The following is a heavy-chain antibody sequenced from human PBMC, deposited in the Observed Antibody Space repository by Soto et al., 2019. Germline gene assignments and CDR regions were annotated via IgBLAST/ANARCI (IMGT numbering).Heavy chain of an antibody. CDR3: ARRRGALRILYYYGMDV. J-gene: IGHJ6*02. D-gene: IGHD1-26*01. Sequence: SETLSLTCIVSGGSVSSSSYYWSWIRQPPGKGLEWIGYIYHSGSTNYNPSLKSRVTISVDTSKNEFSLKLSSVTAADTAVYYCARRRGALRILYYYGMDVWGQGTTVTVSS. CDR1: GGSVSSSSYY. CDR2: IYHSGST. V-gene: IGHV4-61*01.